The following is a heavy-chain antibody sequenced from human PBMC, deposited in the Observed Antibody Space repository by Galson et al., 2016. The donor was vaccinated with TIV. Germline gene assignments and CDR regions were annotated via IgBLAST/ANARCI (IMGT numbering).Heavy chain of an antibody. Sequence: QSGAEVKKPGGSLKISCKTSGYRFSHSWIGWVRQKPGKGLEWVGHIYPGDSDTRYSPSFQGHVTISADTSIDTAYLQWGSLKASDTAIYYCARHGYDFWNGQDYFFYGMDVWGQGTLVTVS. CDR3: ARHGYDFWNGQDYFFYGMDV. CDR2: IYPGDSDT. D-gene: IGHD3-3*01. V-gene: IGHV5-51*01. J-gene: IGHJ6*02. CDR1: GYRFSHSW.